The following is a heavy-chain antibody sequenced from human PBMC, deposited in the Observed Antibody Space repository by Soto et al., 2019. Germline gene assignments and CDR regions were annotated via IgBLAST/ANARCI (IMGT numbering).Heavy chain of an antibody. CDR1: GFTFNSYW. J-gene: IGHJ4*02. CDR2: IKEDGSEK. CDR3: LREMAGADLYFDH. D-gene: IGHD6-19*01. V-gene: IGHV3-7*01. Sequence: EVQLVESGGGLVQPGGSLRLSSADSGFTFNSYWMNRVRQAPGKGLEWVANIKEDGSEKYYVGSVKGRFIISRDNAKNSPYLQMNSLGAEDTAVYYCLREMAGADLYFDHWGQGTLGTVSS.